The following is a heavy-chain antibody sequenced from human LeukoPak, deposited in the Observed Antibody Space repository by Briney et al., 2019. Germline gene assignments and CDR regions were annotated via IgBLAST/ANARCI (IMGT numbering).Heavy chain of an antibody. J-gene: IGHJ5*02. Sequence: ASVKVSCKASGGTFSSYAISWVRQAPGQGLEWMGGIIPIFGTANYAQKFQGRVTITADESTSTAYMELSSLRSEDTAVYYCARERATGDYDWFDPWGQGTLVTVSS. V-gene: IGHV1-69*13. CDR1: GGTFSSYA. CDR3: ARERATGDYDWFDP. CDR2: IIPIFGTA. D-gene: IGHD4-17*01.